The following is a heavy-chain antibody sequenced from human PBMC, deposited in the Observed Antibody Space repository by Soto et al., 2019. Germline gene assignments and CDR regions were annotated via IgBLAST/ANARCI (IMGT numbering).Heavy chain of an antibody. Sequence: PGGSLRLSCAASGFTFSSYSMNWVRQAPGKGLEWVSYISSSSSTIYYADSVKGRFTISRDNSKNMVYLQMNSLRAEDTAVYSCSFLAWFGDPVPPFDCWGQGIVVTVSS. V-gene: IGHV3-48*04. D-gene: IGHD3-10*01. CDR3: SFLAWFGDPVPPFDC. J-gene: IGHJ4*02. CDR2: ISSSSSTI. CDR1: GFTFSSYS.